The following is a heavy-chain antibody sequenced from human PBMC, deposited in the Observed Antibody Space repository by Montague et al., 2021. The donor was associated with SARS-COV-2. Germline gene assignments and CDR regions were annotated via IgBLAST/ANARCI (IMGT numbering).Heavy chain of an antibody. CDR3: ARRRLDFYDSRHWFDP. Sequence: SETRSLTCTVSGGSMYIYGSHYYWDWIRQPPGKGLEWIGTIFYTGSTIYNSSLKSRVTISIDTSKNQYSLELNSVAAADTAVYYCARRRLDFYDSRHWFDPWGQGALVTVPS. D-gene: IGHD3-22*01. V-gene: IGHV4-39*01. CDR1: GGSMYIYGSHYY. CDR2: IFYTGST. J-gene: IGHJ5*02.